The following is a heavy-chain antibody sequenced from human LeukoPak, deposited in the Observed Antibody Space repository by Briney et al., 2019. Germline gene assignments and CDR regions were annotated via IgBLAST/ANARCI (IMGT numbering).Heavy chain of an antibody. Sequence: GGSLRLSCAASGFTFSDYYMSWIRQAPGKGLEWVSYISSSGSTIYYADSVKGRFTISRDNAKNSLYLQMNSLRAEDTAVYYCARGEGTMIVVVTPFDYWGQGTLVTISS. CDR2: ISSSGSTI. J-gene: IGHJ4*02. CDR1: GFTFSDYY. D-gene: IGHD3-22*01. V-gene: IGHV3-11*01. CDR3: ARGEGTMIVVVTPFDY.